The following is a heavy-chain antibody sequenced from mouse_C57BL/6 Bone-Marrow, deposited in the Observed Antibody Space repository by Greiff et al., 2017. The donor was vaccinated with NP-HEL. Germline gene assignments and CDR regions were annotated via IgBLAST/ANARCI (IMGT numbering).Heavy chain of an antibody. CDR2: ISSGSSTI. V-gene: IGHV5-17*01. CDR3: ARTTVVATGDY. D-gene: IGHD1-1*01. Sequence: EVKLMESGGGLVKPGGSLKLSCAASGFTFSDYGMHWVRQAPEKGLEWVAYISSGSSTIYYADTVKGRFTISRDNAKNTLFLQMTSLRSEDTAMYYCARTTVVATGDYWGQGTTLTVSS. CDR1: GFTFSDYG. J-gene: IGHJ2*01.